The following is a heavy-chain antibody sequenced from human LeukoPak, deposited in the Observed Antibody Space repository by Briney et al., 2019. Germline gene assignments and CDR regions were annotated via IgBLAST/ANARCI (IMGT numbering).Heavy chain of an antibody. CDR2: ITNSGNSK. Sequence: GGSLRLSCAASEFTFSSYSMNWVRQAPGKGLEWVSYITNSGNSKSYADSVRGRFTISRDSGRKSVYLQMNSLTTDDTAFYFCAKELDTMFFDYWGQGALVTVSS. CDR3: AKELDTMFFDY. J-gene: IGHJ4*02. V-gene: IGHV3-48*04. CDR1: EFTFSSYS. D-gene: IGHD3-10*02.